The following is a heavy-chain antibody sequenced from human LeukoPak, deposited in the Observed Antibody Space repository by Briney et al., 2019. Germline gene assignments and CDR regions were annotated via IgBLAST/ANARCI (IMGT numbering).Heavy chain of an antibody. D-gene: IGHD3-16*01. CDR3: ARHLTMITVPRDAFDI. J-gene: IGHJ3*02. CDR1: GYRFTSYW. Sequence: GESLQISCKASGYRFTSYWIGWVRQMPGKGLEWMGVIYPSDSDTRYSPSFQGQVTISADKSLSTAYLQWSGLKASDTAMYYCARHLTMITVPRDAFDIWGQGTMVTASS. CDR2: IYPSDSDT. V-gene: IGHV5-51*01.